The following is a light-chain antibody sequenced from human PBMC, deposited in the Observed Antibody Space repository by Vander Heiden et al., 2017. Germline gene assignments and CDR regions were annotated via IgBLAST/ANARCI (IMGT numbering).Light chain of an antibody. CDR3: QSADSSGTYEGV. Sequence: SSELTQPPSVSVSPGQTARITCSGDALPKQYAYWYQQKPGQAPVLVIYKDSERPSGIPERFSGSSSGTTVTLTISGVQAEDEADYYCQSADSSGTYEGVFGGGTKLTVL. CDR1: ALPKQY. CDR2: KDS. J-gene: IGLJ3*02. V-gene: IGLV3-25*03.